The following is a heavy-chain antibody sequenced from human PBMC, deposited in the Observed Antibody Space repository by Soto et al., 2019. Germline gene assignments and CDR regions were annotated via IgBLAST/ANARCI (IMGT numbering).Heavy chain of an antibody. Sequence: QVQLVQSGAEVKKPGASVKVSCKASGYTFTSYAMHWVRQAPGQRLEWMGWINAGNGNTKYSQKFKGRVTITRDTCASTAYMELSSLRSEDTAVYYCARGPGGPDGPGDYWGQGTLVTVSS. CDR3: ARGPGGPDGPGDY. D-gene: IGHD2-15*01. V-gene: IGHV1-3*01. CDR2: INAGNGNT. J-gene: IGHJ4*02. CDR1: GYTFTSYA.